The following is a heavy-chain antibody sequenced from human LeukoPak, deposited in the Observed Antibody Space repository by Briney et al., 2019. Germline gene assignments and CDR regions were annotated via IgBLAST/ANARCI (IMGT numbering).Heavy chain of an antibody. Sequence: GGSLRLSCEASGFTFSSYWMHWVRQVPGKGLVWVSRINSDGSTISYADSVKGRFTISRDNAENTLYLQMNSLRAEDTAVYYCARVGSGYWYFNLWGRGTLVTVPS. CDR1: GFTFSSYW. CDR3: ARVGSGYWYFNL. D-gene: IGHD6-19*01. V-gene: IGHV3-74*01. CDR2: INSDGSTI. J-gene: IGHJ2*01.